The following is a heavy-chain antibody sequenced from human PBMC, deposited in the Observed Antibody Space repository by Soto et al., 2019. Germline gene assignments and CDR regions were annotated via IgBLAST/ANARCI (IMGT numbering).Heavy chain of an antibody. V-gene: IGHV4-39*01. CDR2: IYYSGRS. D-gene: IGHD2-15*01. CDR3: ARHEGRYCSGGSCYPGDY. J-gene: IGHJ4*02. CDR1: GDSISSSSYY. Sequence: QLQLQESGPGLVKPSETLSLTCTVSGDSISSSSYYWGWIRQPPGKGLEWIGTIYYSGRSFYNPSLKSRVTISVDTSKNPFSLKFSSVTAADTAVYYCARHEGRYCSGGSCYPGDYWGQGTLVTVSS.